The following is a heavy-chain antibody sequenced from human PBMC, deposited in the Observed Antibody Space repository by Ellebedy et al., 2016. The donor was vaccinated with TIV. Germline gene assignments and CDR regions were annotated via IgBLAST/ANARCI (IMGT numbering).Heavy chain of an antibody. CDR1: GFTFSIYW. D-gene: IGHD3-10*01. J-gene: IGHJ6*02. Sequence: GESLKISXAASGFTFSIYWIHWVRQVPGKGLVWVSRINGDGSSTTYADSVKGRFTISRDNAKNSLYLQMNSLRDEDTAVYYCARLGGSGSVDYYYFGMGVWGHGTTVTVSS. CDR3: ARLGGSGSVDYYYFGMGV. V-gene: IGHV3-74*01. CDR2: INGDGSST.